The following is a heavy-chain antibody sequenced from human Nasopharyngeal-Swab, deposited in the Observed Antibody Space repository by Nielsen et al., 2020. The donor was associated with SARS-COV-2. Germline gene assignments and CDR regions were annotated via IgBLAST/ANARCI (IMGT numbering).Heavy chain of an antibody. CDR2: ISSSSSYI. J-gene: IGHJ4*02. Sequence: GGSLRLSCAASGFTFNNYNFNWVRQAPGKGLEWVSSISSSSSYIYYADSVKGRFTISRDNAKNSLYLQMNSLRAEDTAVYYCAISSGYYYPGFDYRGQGTLVTVSS. CDR3: AISSGYYYPGFDY. D-gene: IGHD3-22*01. V-gene: IGHV3-21*01. CDR1: GFTFNNYN.